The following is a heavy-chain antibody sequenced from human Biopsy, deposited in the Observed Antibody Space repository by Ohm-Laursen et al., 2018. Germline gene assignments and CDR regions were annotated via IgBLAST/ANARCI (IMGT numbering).Heavy chain of an antibody. J-gene: IGHJ6*02. Sequence: GSLGLSCSASGFTFSDYYMNWIRQAPGKGLEWVSFITNTGRTVYADPVKGRFTISRDNADNSLHLQMKSLRAEDTAVYYCARELGNGMDVWGQGTPVTVSS. CDR2: ITNTGRTV. CDR3: ARELGNGMDV. V-gene: IGHV3-11*01. CDR1: GFTFSDYY.